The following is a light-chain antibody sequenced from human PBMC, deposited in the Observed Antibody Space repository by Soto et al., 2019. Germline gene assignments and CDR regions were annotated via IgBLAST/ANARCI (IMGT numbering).Light chain of an antibody. CDR1: QSVSSS. CDR2: DAS. V-gene: IGKV3-11*01. Sequence: EIVLTQSPASLSLSAGERATLSCRASQSVSSSLAWYQHKPGQAPRLLIYDASNRANGIPARFSGSGSGTDFTLFITSLEPEDFAVYYCQQRVNWPTFGQGTKVEIK. CDR3: QQRVNWPT. J-gene: IGKJ1*01.